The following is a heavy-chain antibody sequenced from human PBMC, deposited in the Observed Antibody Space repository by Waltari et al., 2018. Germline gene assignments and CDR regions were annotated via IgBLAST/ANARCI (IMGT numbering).Heavy chain of an antibody. CDR1: GFTFSSLW. CDR2: IKQDGSEK. J-gene: IGHJ4*02. CDR3: ARDKAYGDY. D-gene: IGHD2-21*01. V-gene: IGHV3-7*01. Sequence: EVQLVESGGGLVQPGGSLRLSCAASGFTFSSLWMSWVRQAPGKGLEWVANIKQDGSEKYYVDSVKGRFTISRDNAKNSLYLQMNSLRAEDTAVYYCARDKAYGDYWGQGTLVTVSS.